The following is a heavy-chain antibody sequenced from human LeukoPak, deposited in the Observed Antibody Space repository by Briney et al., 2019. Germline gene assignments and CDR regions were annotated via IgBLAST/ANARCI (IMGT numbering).Heavy chain of an antibody. CDR3: AREFSYGTD. Sequence: GGSLRLSCAASGFAFSDYYMSWIRQAPGQGLEWISYIDRSGNTKYYADSVKGRLTISRDNAKNSLLLQVNSLRAEDTAVYYCAREFSYGTDWGQGTLVIVSS. V-gene: IGHV3-11*01. D-gene: IGHD5-18*01. CDR1: GFAFSDYY. CDR2: IDRSGNTK. J-gene: IGHJ4*02.